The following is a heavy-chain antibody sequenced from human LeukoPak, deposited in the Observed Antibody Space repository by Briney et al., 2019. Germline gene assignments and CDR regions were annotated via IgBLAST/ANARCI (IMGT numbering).Heavy chain of an antibody. Sequence: PSETLSLTCTVSGGAISSGDYYGSWIRQPPGKGLEWIGYIYYSGSTYYNPSLKSRVTISVDTSKNQFSLKLSSVTAADTAVYYCARDTYYDATFDYWGQGTLVTVSS. J-gene: IGHJ4*02. D-gene: IGHD3-22*01. CDR1: GGAISSGDYY. V-gene: IGHV4-30-4*01. CDR2: IYYSGST. CDR3: ARDTYYDATFDY.